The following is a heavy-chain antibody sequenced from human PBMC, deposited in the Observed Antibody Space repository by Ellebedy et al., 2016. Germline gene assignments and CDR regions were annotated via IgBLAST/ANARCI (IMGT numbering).Heavy chain of an antibody. CDR1: GGSISGDY. Sequence: SETLSLXXSVSGGSISGDYWSWIRQPPGKELEWIGYIYYSGSTNYNPSLKSRVTISVDTSKNQFSLKLSSVTAADTAVYYCARDRGVRGVIGYYYYGMDVWGQGTTVTVSS. V-gene: IGHV4-59*01. J-gene: IGHJ6*02. CDR3: ARDRGVRGVIGYYYYGMDV. D-gene: IGHD3-10*01. CDR2: IYYSGST.